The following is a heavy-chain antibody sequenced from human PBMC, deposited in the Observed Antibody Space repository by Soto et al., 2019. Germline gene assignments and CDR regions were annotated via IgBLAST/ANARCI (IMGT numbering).Heavy chain of an antibody. CDR1: GGSISSYY. J-gene: IGHJ5*02. V-gene: IGHV4-59*08. CDR2: IYYSGYT. Sequence: SETLSLTCTVSGGSISSYYWSWIRQPPGKGLEWIGYIYYSGYTYYNPSLKSRVTISVDTSKNQFSLKLSSVTAADTAVYYCARLPTGTTDLSWFDPWGQGTLVTVSS. CDR3: ARLPTGTTDLSWFDP. D-gene: IGHD1-7*01.